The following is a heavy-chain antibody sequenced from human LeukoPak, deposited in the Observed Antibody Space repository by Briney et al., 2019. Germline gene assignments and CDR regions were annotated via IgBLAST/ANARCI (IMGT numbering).Heavy chain of an antibody. V-gene: IGHV3-21*01. D-gene: IGHD3-3*01. CDR2: ISSSSSYI. CDR1: GFTFSSYS. J-gene: IGHJ4*02. Sequence: GGSPRLSCAASGFTFSSYSMNWVRQAPGKGLEWVSSISSSSSYIYYADSVKGRFTISRDNAKNSLYLQMNSLRAEDTAVYYCASDRRYDFWSGSIRGYFDYWGQGTLVTVSS. CDR3: ASDRRYDFWSGSIRGYFDY.